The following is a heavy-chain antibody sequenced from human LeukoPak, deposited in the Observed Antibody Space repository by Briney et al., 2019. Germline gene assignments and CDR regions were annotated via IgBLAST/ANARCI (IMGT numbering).Heavy chain of an antibody. V-gene: IGHV5-51*01. Sequence: GESLKISCKGSGYSFTSYWIGWVRPMPGKGLEWMGIIYPGDSDTRYSPSFQGQVTISADKSISTAYLQWSSLKASDTAMYYCARQVNDYGDYEGYYFDYWGQGTLVTVSS. CDR1: GYSFTSYW. CDR3: ARQVNDYGDYEGYYFDY. D-gene: IGHD4-17*01. J-gene: IGHJ4*02. CDR2: IYPGDSDT.